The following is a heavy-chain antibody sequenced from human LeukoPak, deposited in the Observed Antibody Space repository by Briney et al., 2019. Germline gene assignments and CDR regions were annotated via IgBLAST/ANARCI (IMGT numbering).Heavy chain of an antibody. V-gene: IGHV1-8*03. Sequence: ASVKVSCKASGYTFTGYYMHWVRQAPGQGLEWMGWMNPNSGNTGYAQKFQGRVTITRNTSISTAYMELSSLRSEDTAVYYCALIPLGYCSSTSCYEDAFDIWGQGTMVTVSS. J-gene: IGHJ3*02. CDR3: ALIPLGYCSSTSCYEDAFDI. CDR2: MNPNSGNT. D-gene: IGHD2-2*01. CDR1: GYTFTGYY.